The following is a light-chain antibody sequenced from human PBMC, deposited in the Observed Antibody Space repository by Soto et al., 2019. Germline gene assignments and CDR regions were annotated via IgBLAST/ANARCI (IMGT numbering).Light chain of an antibody. V-gene: IGKV2-30*01. CDR1: QSLLYTDGNTY. CDR3: MQCTHWPLT. Sequence: DVVMTQSPLSLPVTLGQPASISCRSSQSLLYTDGNTYLSWFQQRPGQFPRRLIYEVSNRDSGVPDRFSGSGSGTDFTLKISRVEAEDVGVYYGMQCTHWPLTCGGGTKVEIK. CDR2: EVS. J-gene: IGKJ4*01.